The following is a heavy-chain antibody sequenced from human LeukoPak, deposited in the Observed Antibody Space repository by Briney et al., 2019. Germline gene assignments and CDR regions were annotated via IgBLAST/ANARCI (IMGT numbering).Heavy chain of an antibody. V-gene: IGHV4-34*01. Sequence: SETLSLTYHVSGTSFTQYYTSCIRQTPEKGLEWIGQINHSRDTSYNPSLRSRITLSVDRSKNQFSLKVTSVTAADTGVYYCARGPGPVGHSPWGQGTLVTVSS. CDR3: ARGPGPVGHSP. CDR1: GTSFTQYY. D-gene: IGHD1-26*01. J-gene: IGHJ5*02. CDR2: INHSRDT.